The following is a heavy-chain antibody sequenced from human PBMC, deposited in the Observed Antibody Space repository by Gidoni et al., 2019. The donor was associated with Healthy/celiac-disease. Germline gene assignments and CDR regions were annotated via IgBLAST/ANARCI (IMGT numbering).Heavy chain of an antibody. Sequence: QVQLVESGGGLVKPGGSLSLSCAASGFTFSYYYMSWIRQAPGKGLEWFSYISSSSSYTNYADSVKGRFTISRDNAKNSLYLQMNSLRAEDTAVYYCARVKGGYYFPGAFDIWSQGTMVTVSS. J-gene: IGHJ3*02. D-gene: IGHD3-22*01. CDR1: GFTFSYYY. V-gene: IGHV3-11*05. CDR3: ARVKGGYYFPGAFDI. CDR2: ISSSSSYT.